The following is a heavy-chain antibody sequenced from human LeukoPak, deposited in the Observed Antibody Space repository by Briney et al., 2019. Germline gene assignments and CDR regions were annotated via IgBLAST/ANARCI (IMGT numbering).Heavy chain of an antibody. D-gene: IGHD1-7*01. J-gene: IGHJ5*02. CDR2: NSSSSSYI. CDR1: RFTFSSYS. Sequence: PGGSLRLSCAASRFTFSSYSMNWVRKSPGKGLEWVSSNSSSSSYIYYADSVKGRFTISRDNAKNSLYLQMNSLRAEDTAVYSCARWEDWNYGNWFDPWGQGTLVTVSS. V-gene: IGHV3-21*01. CDR3: ARWEDWNYGNWFDP.